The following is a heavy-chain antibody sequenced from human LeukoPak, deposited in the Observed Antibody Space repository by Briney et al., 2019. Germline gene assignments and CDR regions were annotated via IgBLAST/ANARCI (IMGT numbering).Heavy chain of an antibody. CDR3: AKGQTTVMAFDI. V-gene: IGHV3-23*01. D-gene: IGHD4-17*01. CDR2: ISGSGGST. Sequence: TGGSLRLSCAASGFTFSGYSMSWVRQAPGKGLEWVSAISGSGGSTYYADSVKGRFTICRDNSKNPLYLQVNSLRAEDTAVYCGAKGQTTVMAFDIWGQGTMVTVSS. J-gene: IGHJ3*02. CDR1: GFTFSGYS.